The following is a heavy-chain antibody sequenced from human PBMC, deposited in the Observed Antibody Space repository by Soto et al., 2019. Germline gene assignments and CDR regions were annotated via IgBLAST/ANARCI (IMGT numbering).Heavy chain of an antibody. Sequence: LSLTCTVSGGSISSYYWSWIRQPPGKGLEWIGYIYYSGSTNYNPSLMSRVTISVDTSKNQFSLKLSSVTAADTAVYYCARSTYYDFWSGYGWFDPWGQGTLVTVSS. J-gene: IGHJ5*02. CDR3: ARSTYYDFWSGYGWFDP. CDR1: GGSISSYY. D-gene: IGHD3-3*01. V-gene: IGHV4-59*01. CDR2: IYYSGST.